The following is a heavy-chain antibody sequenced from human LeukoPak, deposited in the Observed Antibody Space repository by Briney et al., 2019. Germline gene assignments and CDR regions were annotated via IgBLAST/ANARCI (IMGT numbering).Heavy chain of an antibody. CDR1: GFILSSYS. J-gene: IGHJ4*02. V-gene: IGHV3-48*02. Sequence: GGSLRLSCAASGFILSSYSMNWVRQAPGKGLEWVSYISSTSSGTIFYADSAKGRFTISRDNAKNSLHLQMNSLRDEDTAVYYCARSTVTPGYWGQGTLVTVSS. CDR2: ISSTSSGTI. CDR3: ARSTVTPGY. D-gene: IGHD4-17*01.